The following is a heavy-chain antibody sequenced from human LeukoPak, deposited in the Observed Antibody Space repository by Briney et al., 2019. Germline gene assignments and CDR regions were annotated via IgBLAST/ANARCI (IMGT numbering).Heavy chain of an antibody. CDR2: ILTSETP. Sequence: PSETLSLTCTVSGGYIGSYYWSWIRLPAGKGLEWIGRILTSETPSYNPSLESRVTMSVDTSESQFSLKLTPVTAADTAVYYCAREADYGDYLRSYYYIDVWGTGTTVTVSS. D-gene: IGHD4-17*01. J-gene: IGHJ6*03. CDR3: AREADYGDYLRSYYYIDV. V-gene: IGHV4-4*07. CDR1: GGYIGSYY.